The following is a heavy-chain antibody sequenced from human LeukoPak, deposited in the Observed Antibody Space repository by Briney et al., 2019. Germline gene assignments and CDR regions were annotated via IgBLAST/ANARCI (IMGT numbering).Heavy chain of an antibody. CDR1: GFTVSSKY. CDR2: IYSGGST. Sequence: GGSLRLSCVASGFTVSSKYMSWVRQAPGKGLEWVSVIYSGGSTYYGESVKGRFIISRDNSKNTVYLQMNALRAEDSAVYYCARGTVWRLGSYGLDVWGQGTTVTVSS. J-gene: IGHJ6*02. CDR3: ARGTVWRLGSYGLDV. V-gene: IGHV3-53*01. D-gene: IGHD3-16*01.